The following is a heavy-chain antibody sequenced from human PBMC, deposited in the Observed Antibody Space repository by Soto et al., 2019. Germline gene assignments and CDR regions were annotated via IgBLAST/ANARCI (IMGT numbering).Heavy chain of an antibody. Sequence: PSETLSLTCAVYGGSFSGYYWSWIRQPPGKGLEWIGEINHSGSTNYNPSLKSRVTISVDTSKNQFSLKLSSVTAADTAVYYCARGAAAAGKGHYYYYGMDVWGQGTTVS. J-gene: IGHJ6*02. CDR2: INHSGST. CDR3: ARGAAAAGKGHYYYYGMDV. CDR1: GGSFSGYY. V-gene: IGHV4-34*01. D-gene: IGHD6-13*01.